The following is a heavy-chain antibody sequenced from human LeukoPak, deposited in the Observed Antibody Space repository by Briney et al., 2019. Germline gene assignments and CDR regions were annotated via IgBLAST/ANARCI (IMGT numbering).Heavy chain of an antibody. CDR2: IYHNGIT. CDR1: GFTFSTYW. V-gene: IGHV4-4*01. D-gene: IGHD5-24*01. J-gene: IGHJ4*02. CDR3: ARELATINGPYFES. Sequence: PGGSLRLSCAASGFTFSTYWMSWVRQSPGKGLEWVGQIYHNGITNYNPSLKSRLTISVDKSRNHFSLNLTSVTAADTAVYFCARELATINGPYFESWGQGTLVTVSS.